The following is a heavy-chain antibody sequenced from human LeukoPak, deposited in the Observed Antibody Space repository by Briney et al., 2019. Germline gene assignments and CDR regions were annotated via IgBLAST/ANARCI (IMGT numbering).Heavy chain of an antibody. J-gene: IGHJ6*02. D-gene: IGHD3-9*01. CDR3: ARGCYDILTGYYKIYYGMDV. CDR2: INHSGST. CDR1: GGSFSGYY. Sequence: SETLSLTCAVYGGSFSGYYWSWIRQPPGKGLEWIGEINHSGSTNYNPSLKSRVTISVGTSKNQFPLKLSSVTAADTAVYYCARGCYDILTGYYKIYYGMDVWGQGTMVTVSS. V-gene: IGHV4-34*01.